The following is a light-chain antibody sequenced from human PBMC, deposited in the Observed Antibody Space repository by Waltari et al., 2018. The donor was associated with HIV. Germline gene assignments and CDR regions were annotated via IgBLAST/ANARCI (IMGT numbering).Light chain of an antibody. CDR3: QQRSNWHT. CDR2: DAS. V-gene: IGKV3-11*01. CDR1: QSVSSY. J-gene: IGKJ1*01. Sequence: EIVLTQSPATLSLSPGERATLSCRASQSVSSYLAWYQQKPGQAPRLLIYDASNGATGIPARFSGSGSGTDFTLTISSLEPEDFAVYYCQQRSNWHTFGQGTKVEIK.